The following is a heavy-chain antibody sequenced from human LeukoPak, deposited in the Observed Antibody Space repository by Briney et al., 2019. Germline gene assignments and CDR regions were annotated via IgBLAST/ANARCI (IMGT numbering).Heavy chain of an antibody. CDR3: ARWVIIITQFFAY. Sequence: GRSLRLSCAASGFTFTGYRLHWVRQAPGKGLEWVAVIWNDGSNKYYADSVKGRFTISRDDSKNTLYLQMNSLRAEDTAVYYGARWVIIITQFFAYGGQATLVTVSS. V-gene: IGHV3-33*01. D-gene: IGHD3-10*01. J-gene: IGHJ1*01. CDR1: GFTFTGYR. CDR2: IWNDGSNK.